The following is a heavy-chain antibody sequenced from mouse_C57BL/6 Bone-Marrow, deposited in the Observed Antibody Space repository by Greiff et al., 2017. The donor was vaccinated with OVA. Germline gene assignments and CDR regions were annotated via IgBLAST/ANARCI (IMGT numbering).Heavy chain of an antibody. D-gene: IGHD2-4*01. V-gene: IGHV1-69*01. J-gene: IGHJ2*01. Sequence: QVQLQQSGAELVMPGASVKLSCKASGYTFTSYWMHWVKQRPGQGLEWIGEIDPSDSYTNYNQQLKGKSNLTVDKSSSTAYMQLSSLTSEDSAVYYCARGRVYDYEGYFDYWGQGTTLTVSS. CDR1: GYTFTSYW. CDR2: IDPSDSYT. CDR3: ARGRVYDYEGYFDY.